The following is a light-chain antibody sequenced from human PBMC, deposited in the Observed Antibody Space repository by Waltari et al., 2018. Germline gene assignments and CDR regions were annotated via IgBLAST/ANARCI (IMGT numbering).Light chain of an antibody. CDR3: QQRSNWPPT. CDR1: QSVSNM. J-gene: IGKJ1*01. Sequence: EIVLTQSPCTLSLSPGESATISCRASQSVSNMLAWYQQKPGQAPRLLIYDTSNRATGIPARFSGSGSGTDFTLTISSLEPEDFAVYYCQQRSNWPPTFGQGTKVEI. CDR2: DTS. V-gene: IGKV3-11*01.